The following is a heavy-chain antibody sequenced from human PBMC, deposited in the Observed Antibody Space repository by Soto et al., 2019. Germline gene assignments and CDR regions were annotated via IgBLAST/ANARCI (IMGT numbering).Heavy chain of an antibody. Sequence: QITLKESGPTLVKPTQTLTLTCTFSGFSLTTTGVGVSWIRQPPGKALEWLAVLYWDDDNRYSQSQKTRLTISKDNSKIQVVHTMTNMDPVDTGTYYCAHSSGWSLAYWGQGTLVTVS. CDR2: LYWDDDN. D-gene: IGHD6-19*01. J-gene: IGHJ4*02. CDR1: GFSLTTTGVG. V-gene: IGHV2-5*02. CDR3: AHSSGWSLAY.